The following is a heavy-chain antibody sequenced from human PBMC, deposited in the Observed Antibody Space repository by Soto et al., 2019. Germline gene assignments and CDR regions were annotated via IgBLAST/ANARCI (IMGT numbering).Heavy chain of an antibody. D-gene: IGHD2-2*01. Sequence: PSETLSLTCTVSGGSVSTDTYYWSWIRQPPGKGLEWIGYFDSAGSTNYNPSLKSRVTISVDTSKNQFSLKLSSVTAADTAVYFCARVNYCSSSSCYWLDYWGQGTLVTVSS. V-gene: IGHV4-61*01. CDR3: ARVNYCSSSSCYWLDY. CDR2: FDSAGST. J-gene: IGHJ4*02. CDR1: GGSVSTDTYY.